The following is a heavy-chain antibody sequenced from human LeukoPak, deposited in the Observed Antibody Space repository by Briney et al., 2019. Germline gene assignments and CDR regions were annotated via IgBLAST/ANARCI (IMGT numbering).Heavy chain of an antibody. CDR3: ASQHYARFDP. J-gene: IGHJ5*02. CDR2: IQPDGSEQ. V-gene: IGHV3-7*01. D-gene: IGHD3-16*01. Sequence: PGGSPRLSCVASGSTFGRVWMSWVRQAPGKGLEWVGNIQPDGSEQYPVDSLRGRFTISRDNARNSLFLQMNNLRVEDTAVYYCASQHYARFDPWGQGTLVTVSS. CDR1: GSTFGRVW.